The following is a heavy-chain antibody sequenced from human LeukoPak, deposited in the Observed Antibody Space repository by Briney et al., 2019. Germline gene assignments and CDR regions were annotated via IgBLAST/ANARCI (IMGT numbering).Heavy chain of an antibody. Sequence: GASVKVSCKASGYTFTSYHMHWVRQAPGQGLEWMGWINPNSGGTNYAQKFQGGVTMTRDTSISTAYMELSRLRSDDTAVYYCARVRSSAHWFDPWGQGTLVTVSS. CDR3: ARVRSSAHWFDP. CDR1: GYTFTSYH. V-gene: IGHV1-2*02. J-gene: IGHJ5*02. CDR2: INPNSGGT.